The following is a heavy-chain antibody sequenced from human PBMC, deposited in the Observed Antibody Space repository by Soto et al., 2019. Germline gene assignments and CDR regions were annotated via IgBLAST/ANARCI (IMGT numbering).Heavy chain of an antibody. J-gene: IGHJ6*02. CDR2: IYYSGST. CDR1: GGSISSGDYY. Sequence: QVQLQEWGPGLVKPSQTLSLTCTVSGGSISSGDYYWSWIRQTPGKGLEWIGYIYYSGSTYYNPSLRSRATISIDTSKNQFSLTLSSVTAADTAVYYCARDEAGNGMDVWGQGTTVTVSS. CDR3: ARDEAGNGMDV. V-gene: IGHV4-30-4*01.